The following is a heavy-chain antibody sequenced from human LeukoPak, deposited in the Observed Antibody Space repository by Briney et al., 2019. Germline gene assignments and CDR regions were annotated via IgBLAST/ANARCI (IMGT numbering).Heavy chain of an antibody. J-gene: IGHJ4*02. V-gene: IGHV3-74*01. CDR1: GFTFRIYW. Sequence: GGSLRLSCAASGFTFRIYWMHWVRQAPGKGLVWVAHINSVGTSTSYADSVKGRFTVSRDNAENKLYLQMNSLRADDTAVYYCARDDLRWYSGIDYWGQGTLVTVSS. CDR2: INSVGTST. D-gene: IGHD6-13*01. CDR3: ARDDLRWYSGIDY.